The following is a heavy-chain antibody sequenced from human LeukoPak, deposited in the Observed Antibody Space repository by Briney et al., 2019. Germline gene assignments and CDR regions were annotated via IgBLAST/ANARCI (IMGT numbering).Heavy chain of an antibody. J-gene: IGHJ4*02. Sequence: GRSLRLSRAASGFTFSSYGMHWVRQAPGKGLEWMAVISNDGSKKYYADSVTGRFTVSRDNAKNTLNLQMNSLRAEDSAVYYCVKCAHYYDSSGYYHDYWGQGTLVTVSS. CDR3: VKCAHYYDSSGYYHDY. D-gene: IGHD3-22*01. CDR2: ISNDGSKK. V-gene: IGHV3-30*18. CDR1: GFTFSSYG.